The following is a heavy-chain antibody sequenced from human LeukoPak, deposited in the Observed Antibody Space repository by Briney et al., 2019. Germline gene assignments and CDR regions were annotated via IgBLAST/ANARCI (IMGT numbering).Heavy chain of an antibody. CDR2: IKQDGSEK. V-gene: IGHV3-7*01. Sequence: GGSLRLSCAASGFTFSSYWMSWVRQAAGKGLEWVANIKQDGSEKYYVDSVKGRFTISRDNAKNSLYLQMNSLRAEDTAVYYCARDEYYYDSSGYRYFDYWGQGTLVTVSS. J-gene: IGHJ4*02. CDR3: ARDEYYYDSSGYRYFDY. D-gene: IGHD3-22*01. CDR1: GFTFSSYW.